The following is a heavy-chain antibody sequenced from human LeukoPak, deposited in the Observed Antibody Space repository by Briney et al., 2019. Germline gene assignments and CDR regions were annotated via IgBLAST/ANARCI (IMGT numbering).Heavy chain of an antibody. CDR2: ISSSSSYI. V-gene: IGHV3-21*04. J-gene: IGHJ4*02. CDR3: ARYYYDSSGYYYFDY. Sequence: GGSLRLSCAASGFTFSSYSMNWVRQAPGKGLEWVSSISSSSSYIYYADSVKGRFTISRDNAKNSLYLQMNSLRAEDTAVYYCARYYYDSSGYYYFDYWGQGTLVTVSS. D-gene: IGHD3-22*01. CDR1: GFTFSSYS.